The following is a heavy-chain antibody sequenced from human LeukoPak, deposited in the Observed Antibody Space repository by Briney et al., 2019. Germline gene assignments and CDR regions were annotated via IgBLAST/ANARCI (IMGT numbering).Heavy chain of an antibody. CDR3: AREGHDYGDYGETDY. V-gene: IGHV4-39*02. CDR2: IYYSGST. Sequence: SETLSLTCTVSGGSISSSSYYWGWIRQPPGKGLEWIGSIYYSGSTYYNPSLKSRVTISVDTSKNQFSLKLSSVTAADTAVYYCAREGHDYGDYGETDYWGQGTLVTVSS. D-gene: IGHD4-17*01. CDR1: GGSISSSSYY. J-gene: IGHJ4*02.